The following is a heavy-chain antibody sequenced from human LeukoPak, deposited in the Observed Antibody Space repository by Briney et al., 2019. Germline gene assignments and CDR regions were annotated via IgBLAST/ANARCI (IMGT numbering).Heavy chain of an antibody. J-gene: IGHJ4*02. Sequence: GGSLRLSCAASGFTFDDYGMSWVRQAPGKGLEWVSGINWNGGSTGYADSVKGRFTISRDNAKNSLYLQMNSLRAEDTALYYCARVQGEDSSSYPIGYWGQGTLVIVSS. CDR2: INWNGGST. CDR3: ARVQGEDSSSYPIGY. V-gene: IGHV3-20*04. D-gene: IGHD6-6*01. CDR1: GFTFDDYG.